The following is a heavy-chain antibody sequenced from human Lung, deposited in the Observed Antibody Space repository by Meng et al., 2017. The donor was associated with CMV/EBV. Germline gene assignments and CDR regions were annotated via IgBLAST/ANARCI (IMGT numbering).Heavy chain of an antibody. CDR2: IRYDGGNK. Sequence: SCVASGFGFSGFAMQWVRQTPGKGLEWVALIRYDGGNKYYADSVKGRFTISSDNSKHTLSLQMNSLRPEDTAVYLFAKPGSGWFTDYWGQGTLVTVSS. J-gene: IGHJ4*02. CDR1: GFGFSGFA. V-gene: IGHV3-30*02. CDR3: AKPGSGWFTDY. D-gene: IGHD6-19*01.